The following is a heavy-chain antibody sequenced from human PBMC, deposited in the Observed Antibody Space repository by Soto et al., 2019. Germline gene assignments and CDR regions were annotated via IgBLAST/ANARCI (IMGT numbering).Heavy chain of an antibody. CDR2: ISNNGGSA. CDR3: VREVSDWSAHGSFDF. Sequence: EVQLLESGGGLVRPWGSLRLSCAASEFTFSNSAMNWVRQAPGKGLEWVSLISNNGGSASHADSVQGRFIISRDNSINTLYLQMNSLRAENTAIYYWVREVSDWSAHGSFDFWGRGTMVTVSS. CDR1: EFTFSNSA. D-gene: IGHD6-19*01. J-gene: IGHJ3*01. V-gene: IGHV3-23*01.